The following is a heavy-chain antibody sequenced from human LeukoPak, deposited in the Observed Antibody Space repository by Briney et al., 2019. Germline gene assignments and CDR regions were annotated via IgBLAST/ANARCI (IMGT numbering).Heavy chain of an antibody. D-gene: IGHD3-10*01. J-gene: IGHJ5*02. CDR1: GFTFSSYA. V-gene: IGHV3-30*18. Sequence: GTSLRLSCAASGFTFSSYAMHWVRQAPGKGLEWVAVISYDGTNKYYADSVKDRFTISRDNSKNTLYLQMNSLRAEDTAVYYCAKDYSVSGTYNWFDPWGQGTLVTVSS. CDR2: ISYDGTNK. CDR3: AKDYSVSGTYNWFDP.